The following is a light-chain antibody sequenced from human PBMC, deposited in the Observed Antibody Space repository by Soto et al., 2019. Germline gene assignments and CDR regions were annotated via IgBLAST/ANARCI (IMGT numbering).Light chain of an antibody. CDR3: QQRNIWPPVT. Sequence: EIVLTQSPGTLSLSPGERATLSCGASQSVSSNYLAWYHQKPGQPPRLLIYGAFNRAAGIPARFSGSGSGTDFTLTISSLEPEDSAVYYCQQRNIWPPVTFGQGTRLEIK. V-gene: IGKV3D-20*02. CDR2: GAF. CDR1: QSVSSNY. J-gene: IGKJ5*01.